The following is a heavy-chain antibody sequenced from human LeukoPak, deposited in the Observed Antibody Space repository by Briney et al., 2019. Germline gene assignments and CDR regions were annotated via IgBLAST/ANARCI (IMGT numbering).Heavy chain of an antibody. CDR3: ARETEVTGGRSWDF. Sequence: KPSETLSLTCTVSGGSISSYYWTWIRQPAGKGLEWIGRIHTSGSTNHNPSLKSRVTMSVDTSNNQFSPKLSSVTAADTAVYYCARETEVTGGRSWDFWGQGTLVTVSS. V-gene: IGHV4-4*07. CDR2: IHTSGST. CDR1: GGSISSYY. D-gene: IGHD2-8*02. J-gene: IGHJ4*02.